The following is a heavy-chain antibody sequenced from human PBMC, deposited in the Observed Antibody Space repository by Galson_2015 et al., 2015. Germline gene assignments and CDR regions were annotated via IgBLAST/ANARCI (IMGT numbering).Heavy chain of an antibody. CDR1: GFTFSCCD. J-gene: IGHJ3*02. CDR2: IRSSGSPI. V-gene: IGHV3-48*03. CDR3: ARGGGNDYKFNAFDI. Sequence: SLRLSCATSGFTFSCCDMNWVRQAPGKGLEWVSYIRSSGSPIYYADSVKGRFTISRDNAKNSLYLQMNSLRAEDTAVYYCARGGGNDYKFNAFDIWGQGTTVIVSP. D-gene: IGHD4-11*01.